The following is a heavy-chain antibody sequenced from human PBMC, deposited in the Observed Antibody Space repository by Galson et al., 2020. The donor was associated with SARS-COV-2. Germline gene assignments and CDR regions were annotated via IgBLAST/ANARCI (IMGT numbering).Heavy chain of an antibody. D-gene: IGHD3-10*01. J-gene: IGHJ4*02. Sequence: GEYLKIYCAASGFTFSSYSMNWVRQAPGKGLEWVSSISSSSSYIYYADSVKGRFTISRDNAKNSLYLQMNSLRAEDTAVYYCARDTAITYYDGSGSEDYFDYWGQGTLVTVSS. V-gene: IGHV3-21*01. CDR2: ISSSSSYI. CDR3: ARDTAITYYDGSGSEDYFDY. CDR1: GFTFSSYS.